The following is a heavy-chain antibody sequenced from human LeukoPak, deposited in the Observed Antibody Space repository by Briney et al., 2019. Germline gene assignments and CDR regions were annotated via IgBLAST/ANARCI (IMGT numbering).Heavy chain of an antibody. D-gene: IGHD3-10*01. V-gene: IGHV3-53*01. J-gene: IGHJ4*02. Sequence: GGSLRLSCAASGFTFSSSYMSWVRQAPGKGLEWVSVIYSGGSTYYADSVKGRFTISRDNSKNTLYLQMNSLRAEDTAVYYCASANYYGSGSYYALDYWGQGTLVTVSS. CDR3: ASANYYGSGSYYALDY. CDR1: GFTFSSSY. CDR2: IYSGGST.